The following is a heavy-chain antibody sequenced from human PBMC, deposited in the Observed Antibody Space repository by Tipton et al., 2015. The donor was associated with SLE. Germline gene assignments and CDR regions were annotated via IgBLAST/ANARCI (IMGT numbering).Heavy chain of an antibody. J-gene: IGHJ3*02. CDR1: GFTFSSYS. CDR3: ARDPFDWNQGAFDI. Sequence: GSLRLSCAASGFTFSSYSMNWVRQAPGKGLEWVSSISSSSSYIYYADSVKGRFTISRDNAKNSLYLQMNSLRAEDTAVYYCARDPFDWNQGAFDIWGQGTMVTVSS. D-gene: IGHD3-9*01. V-gene: IGHV3-21*01. CDR2: ISSSSSYI.